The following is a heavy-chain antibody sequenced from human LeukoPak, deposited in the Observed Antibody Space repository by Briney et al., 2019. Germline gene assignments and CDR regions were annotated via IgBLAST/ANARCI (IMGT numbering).Heavy chain of an antibody. CDR1: GFTFSNNY. V-gene: IGHV3-66*01. J-gene: IGHJ3*02. Sequence: PGGSLRLSCAASGFTFSNNYMSWVRQAPGSGLEWVSVIYSGGSTYYAATVKGRFSISRDKSTNTLYLQMNSLRAEATALYYCAREMYCSGGSCYGDAFDIWGQGTMVTVSS. CDR2: IYSGGST. CDR3: AREMYCSGGSCYGDAFDI. D-gene: IGHD2-15*01.